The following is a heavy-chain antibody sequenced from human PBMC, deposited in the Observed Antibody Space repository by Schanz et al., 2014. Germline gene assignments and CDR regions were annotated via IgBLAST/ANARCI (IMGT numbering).Heavy chain of an antibody. V-gene: IGHV3-30*03. J-gene: IGHJ6*02. CDR3: ARDRLPSKYNGLDV. Sequence: QVQLVESGGGVVQPGRSLRLSCAASGFTFSGYGMHWVRQAPGKGLEWVAIISYDGRHKNYADSVKGRFTISRDNSKNTLHLQMNSLRVEDTTVYYCARDRLPSKYNGLDVWGQGTTVTVS. CDR1: GFTFSGYG. CDR2: ISYDGRHK.